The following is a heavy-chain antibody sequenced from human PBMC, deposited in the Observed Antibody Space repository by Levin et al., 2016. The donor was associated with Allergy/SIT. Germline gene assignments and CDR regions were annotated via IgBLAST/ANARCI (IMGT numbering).Heavy chain of an antibody. CDR2: INAYNGNT. Sequence: ASVKVSCKAFGYTFSSYGLSWVRQAPGQGPEWMGWINAYNGNTNYAQKLQGRVTMTTDTSTSTAYMELNSLRYEDTAVYYCAIEDGGGVYYGMDVWGQGTTVTVSS. CDR3: AIEDGGGVYYGMDV. V-gene: IGHV1-18*01. J-gene: IGHJ6*02. CDR1: GYTFSSYG. D-gene: IGHD3-16*01.